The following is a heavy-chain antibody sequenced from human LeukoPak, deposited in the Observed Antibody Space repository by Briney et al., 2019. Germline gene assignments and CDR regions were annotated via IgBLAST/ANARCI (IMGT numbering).Heavy chain of an antibody. V-gene: IGHV3-7*01. J-gene: IGHJ3*02. D-gene: IGHD3-10*01. CDR2: IKQDGSEA. CDR1: GFTFGSYW. Sequence: GGSLRLSCSASGFTFGSYWMSWVRQSPVKGLEWVANIKQDGSEAYYVDSVKGRFTISRDNAKNSLYLQMNSLRAEDTAVYYCARPTGSGSFDAFDIWGQGTMVTVSS. CDR3: ARPTGSGSFDAFDI.